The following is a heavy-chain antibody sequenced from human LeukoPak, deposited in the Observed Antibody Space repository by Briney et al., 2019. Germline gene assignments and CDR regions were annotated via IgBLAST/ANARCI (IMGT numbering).Heavy chain of an antibody. Sequence: GGSLRLSCAASGFTFSSYSMNWVRQAPGKGLEWGSYISSISSTKYYADSMKGRFTISRDNPKNSLYLQMDSRRAEDTAVYYCARGDPENYSYYYMDVCGKGTTVTVSS. V-gene: IGHV3-48*01. CDR1: GFTFSSYS. CDR3: ARGDPENYSYYYMDV. D-gene: IGHD2-21*02. J-gene: IGHJ6*03. CDR2: ISSISSTK.